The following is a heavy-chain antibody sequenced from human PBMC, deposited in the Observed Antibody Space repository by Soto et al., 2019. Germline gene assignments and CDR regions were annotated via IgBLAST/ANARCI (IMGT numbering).Heavy chain of an antibody. CDR1: GYSITSGYY. CDR2: IHHTGGT. CDR3: ARVVLDCNSVSCSLGRLFYP. D-gene: IGHD2-2*01. J-gene: IGHJ5*02. V-gene: IGHV4-38-2*01. Sequence: SETLSLTCAVSGYSITSGYYWGWIRQPPGKGLEWMGTIHHTGGTYYNQSLKSRVSMSIDTSKNKFSLRLRSATTADNAVHYFARVVLDCNSVSCSLGRLFYPCGEGTVVTVSS.